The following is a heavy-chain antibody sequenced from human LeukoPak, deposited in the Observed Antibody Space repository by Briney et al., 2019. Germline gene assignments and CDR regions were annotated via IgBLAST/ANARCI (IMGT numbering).Heavy chain of an antibody. CDR2: ISISGDTT. V-gene: IGHV3-23*01. CDR1: GFTFSSHA. CDR3: ARNNGMDV. Sequence: GGSLRLSCGASGFTFSSHAMTWVRQAPGKGLEWVSAISISGDTTYYADAVKGRFTISRDNSKNTVYLQMNSLRAEDTALYHCARNNGMDVWGQGTTVIVSS. J-gene: IGHJ6*02.